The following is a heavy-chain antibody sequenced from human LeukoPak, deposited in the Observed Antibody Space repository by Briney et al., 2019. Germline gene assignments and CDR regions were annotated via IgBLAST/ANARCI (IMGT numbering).Heavy chain of an antibody. Sequence: QPGGSLRLSCAASGFSFSTYGMHWVRQAPGKGLEWLAVTSHDEKTKFYADSIKGRFTISRDNSKNTLYLQMNGLRTEDTAVYYCAKWGDYYENSGPDFDYWGQGTLVTVSS. CDR2: TSHDEKTK. CDR1: GFSFSTYG. V-gene: IGHV3-30*18. D-gene: IGHD3-22*01. CDR3: AKWGDYYENSGPDFDY. J-gene: IGHJ4*02.